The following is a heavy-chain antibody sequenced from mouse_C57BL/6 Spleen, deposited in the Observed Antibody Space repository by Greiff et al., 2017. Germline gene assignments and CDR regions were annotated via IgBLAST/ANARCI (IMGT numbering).Heavy chain of an antibody. CDR1: GFTFSDFY. J-gene: IGHJ1*03. Sequence: EVQRVESGGGLVQSGRSLRLSCATSGFTFSDFYMEWVRQAPGKGLEWIAASRNKANDYTTEYSASVKGRFIVSRDTSQSILYLQMNALRAEDTAIYYCARDALEGYFDVWGTGTTVTVSS. CDR2: SRNKANDYTT. V-gene: IGHV7-1*01. CDR3: ARDALEGYFDV.